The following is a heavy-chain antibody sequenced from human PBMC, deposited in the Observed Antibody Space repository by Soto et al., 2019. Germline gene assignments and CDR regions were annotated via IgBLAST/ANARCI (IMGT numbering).Heavy chain of an antibody. V-gene: IGHV1-46*01. CDR3: ARDPVFRDYVWGRYRLDY. D-gene: IGHD3-16*02. CDR2: INPSGGST. CDR1: GYTFTSYY. J-gene: IGHJ4*02. Sequence: QVQLVQSGAEVKKPGASVKVSCKASGYTFTSYYMHWVRQAPGQGLEWMGIINPSGGSTSYAQKFQGRVTMTRDTSTSTGYMELSSLRSEDTAVYYCARDPVFRDYVWGRYRLDYWGQGTLVTVSS.